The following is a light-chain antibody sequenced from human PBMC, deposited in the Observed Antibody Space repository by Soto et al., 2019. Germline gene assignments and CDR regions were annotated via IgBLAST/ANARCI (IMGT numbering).Light chain of an antibody. CDR2: EVN. V-gene: IGLV2-14*01. Sequence: SVLTQPASLSGSPGQSITISCTGTSSDIGAYDYVSWFQQHPGKAPKLMISEVNNRPSGVSNRFSGSKCDTTASLTVSWLQAEDEADYYCSSFAGTNSFVFGTGTKVTVL. J-gene: IGLJ1*01. CDR1: SSDIGAYDY. CDR3: SSFAGTNSFV.